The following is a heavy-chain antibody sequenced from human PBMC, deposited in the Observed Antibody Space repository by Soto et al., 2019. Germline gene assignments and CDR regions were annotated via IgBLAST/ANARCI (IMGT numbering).Heavy chain of an antibody. V-gene: IGHV1-2*02. CDR1: GYTFTGYY. J-gene: IGHJ5*02. CDR2: INPNSGGT. Sequence: ASVKVSCKASGYTFTGYYMHWVRQAPGQGLEWMGWINPNSGGTNYAQKFQGRVTMTRDTSISTAYMELSRLRSDDTAVYYCAREVAAYCGGDCYQNWFDPWGQGTLVTVSS. D-gene: IGHD2-21*02. CDR3: AREVAAYCGGDCYQNWFDP.